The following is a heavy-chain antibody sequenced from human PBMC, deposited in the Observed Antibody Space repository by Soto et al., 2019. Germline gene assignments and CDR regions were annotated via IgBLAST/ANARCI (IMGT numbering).Heavy chain of an antibody. V-gene: IGHV1-69*08. CDR3: ARDTLFSGYFDY. Sequence: QVQLVQSGAEVKKPGSSVKVSCKASGGTFSSYTISWVRQAPGQGLEWMGRIIPILGIANYAQKFQGRVTITADKSPSTAYMELSSLSSEDTAVYYCARDTLFSGYFDYWGQGTLVTVSS. D-gene: IGHD3-10*02. J-gene: IGHJ4*02. CDR2: IIPILGIA. CDR1: GGTFSSYT.